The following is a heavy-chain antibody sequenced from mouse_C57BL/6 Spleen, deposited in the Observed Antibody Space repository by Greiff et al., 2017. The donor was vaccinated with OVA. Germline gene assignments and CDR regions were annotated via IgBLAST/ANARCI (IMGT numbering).Heavy chain of an antibody. D-gene: IGHD3-3*01. CDR2: IYPGDGDT. CDR3: ASRDGDY. CDR1: GYAFSSSW. V-gene: IGHV1-80*01. J-gene: IGHJ2*01. Sequence: QVQLQQSGAELVKPGASVKISCKASGYAFSSSWMNWVKQRPGKGLEWIGQIYPGDGDTNYNGKFKGKATLTADKSSSTAYMQLSSLTSEASAVYFCASRDGDYWGQGTTLTVSS.